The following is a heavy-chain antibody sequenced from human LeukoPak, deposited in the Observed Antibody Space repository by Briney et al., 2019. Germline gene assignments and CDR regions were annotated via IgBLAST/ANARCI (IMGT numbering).Heavy chain of an antibody. V-gene: IGHV4-59*01. J-gene: IGHJ4*02. Sequence: PSETLSLTCTVSGGSISSYYWSWIRQPPGKGLEWIGYIYYSGSTNYNPSLKSRVTISVDTSKNQFSLKLSSVTAADTAVYYCARDSGSSSWFDYWGQGTLVTVSS. D-gene: IGHD6-13*01. CDR1: GGSISSYY. CDR3: ARDSGSSSWFDY. CDR2: IYYSGST.